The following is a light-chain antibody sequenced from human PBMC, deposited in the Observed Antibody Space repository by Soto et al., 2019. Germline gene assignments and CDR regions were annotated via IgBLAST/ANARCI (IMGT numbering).Light chain of an antibody. V-gene: IGKV3-20*01. J-gene: IGKJ1*01. CDR1: QSVGGSS. Sequence: ETVLTQSPGTLSLSPGERATVSCRASQSVGGSSLAWYQQRPGQAPRLLIYDTSKRATGIPDRFSGGGSGTDFTLTISRLEPEDFAVYYCQQYQNSPRTFGQGTKV. CDR3: QQYQNSPRT. CDR2: DTS.